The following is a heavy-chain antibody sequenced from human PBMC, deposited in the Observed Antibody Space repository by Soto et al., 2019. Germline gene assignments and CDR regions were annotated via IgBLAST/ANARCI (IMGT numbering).Heavy chain of an antibody. J-gene: IGHJ6*02. CDR2: IYYNGDT. V-gene: IGHV4-31*03. CDR1: DGSISTGDYY. Sequence: QVQLQESGPGLVKPSQTLSLTCTVSDGSISTGDYYWNWVRQHPGKGLEWIGYIYYNGDTYFNPSLQSRVTMLVDTSNNRFSLNLRCVTAADTAVYYCANFHYVRTGYGMYVWGQGTAVTVSS. D-gene: IGHD3-10*02. CDR3: ANFHYVRTGYGMYV.